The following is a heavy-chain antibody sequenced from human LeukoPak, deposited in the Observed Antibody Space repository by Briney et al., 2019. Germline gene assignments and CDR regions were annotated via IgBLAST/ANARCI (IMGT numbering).Heavy chain of an antibody. CDR3: ARDGLQYSYGCAY. D-gene: IGHD5-18*01. Sequence: SVKVSCKSSGGTFSSHAISWVRQAPGQGLDWMGGIIPILGTPKYAEKFQGRIAITADENTDTAYMELNSLRPEDTAMYFCARDGLQYSYGCAYWGQGTLVTVSS. J-gene: IGHJ4*02. CDR2: IIPILGTP. V-gene: IGHV1-69*01. CDR1: GGTFSSHA.